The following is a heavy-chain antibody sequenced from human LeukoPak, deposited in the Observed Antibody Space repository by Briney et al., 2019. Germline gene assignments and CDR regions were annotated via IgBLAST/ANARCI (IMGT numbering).Heavy chain of an antibody. CDR3: ARERYCSGGSCLCRFGFCESHPTQYNTARIQPLDY. CDR2: ISAYNGNT. CDR1: GYTFTSYG. D-gene: IGHD2-15*01. J-gene: IGHJ4*02. V-gene: IGHV1-18*01. Sequence: GASVKVSCKASGYTFTSYGISWVRQAPGQGLEWMGWISAYNGNTNYAQKLQGRVTMTTDTSTSTAYMELSSLRSEDTAVYYCARERYCSGGSCLCRFGFCESHPTQYNTARIQPLDYWGQGTLVTVSS.